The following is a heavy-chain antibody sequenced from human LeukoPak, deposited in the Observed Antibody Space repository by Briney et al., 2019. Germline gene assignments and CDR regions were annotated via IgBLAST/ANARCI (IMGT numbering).Heavy chain of an antibody. CDR3: VRHVNIGFDH. CDR2: TYYRSMWYN. D-gene: IGHD2/OR15-2a*01. J-gene: IGHJ4*02. V-gene: IGHV6-1*01. CDR1: GDRVSNNRAA. Sequence: SQTLSLTCAISGDRVSNNRAAWNWIRQSPSRGLEWLGRTYYRSMWYNDYAVSVKSRITINPDTSKNQFSLQLNSVTPEDTAVYYFVRHVNIGFDHWGQGTLVTVSS.